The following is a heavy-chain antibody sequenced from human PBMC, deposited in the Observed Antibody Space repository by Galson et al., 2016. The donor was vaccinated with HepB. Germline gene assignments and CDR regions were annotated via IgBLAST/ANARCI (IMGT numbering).Heavy chain of an antibody. Sequence: QSGAEVKKPGESLKISCKGSGYSFTNYWIGWVRQIPGKGLEWMGIIYPGDSDTRYSPSFQGHVTISADKSISTAYLQWGSLKASDTAIYYCARRGYSSEEYDYWGQGTLATASS. CDR1: GYSFTNYW. J-gene: IGHJ4*02. V-gene: IGHV5-51*03. D-gene: IGHD6-19*01. CDR3: ARRGYSSEEYDY. CDR2: IYPGDSDT.